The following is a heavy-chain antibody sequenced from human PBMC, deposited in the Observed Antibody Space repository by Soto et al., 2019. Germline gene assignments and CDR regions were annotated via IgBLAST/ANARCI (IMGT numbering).Heavy chain of an antibody. CDR2: INHSGST. Sequence: SETLSLTCAVYGGSFSGYYWSWIRQPPGKGLEWIGEINHSGSTNYNPSLKSRVTISVDTSKNQFSLKLSSVTAADTAVYYCARGDCSSTSCYFNYYYYYYYMDVWGKGTTVTVSS. V-gene: IGHV4-34*01. CDR1: GGSFSGYY. J-gene: IGHJ6*03. CDR3: ARGDCSSTSCYFNYYYYYYYMDV. D-gene: IGHD2-2*01.